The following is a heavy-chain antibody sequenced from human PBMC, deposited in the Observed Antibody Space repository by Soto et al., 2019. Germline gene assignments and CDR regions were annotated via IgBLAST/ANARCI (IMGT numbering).Heavy chain of an antibody. Sequence: QVQLVQSGAEVRKPGASVKVSCKPSGYTFNTYYLHWLRQAPGQALEWMGVIHPSGGGTTYAQKFLGRVPVTRETSTPQVFMELSSLRSDDTAVYYCARGGHIAVVTASFDNWGQGTLVTVSS. CDR2: IHPSGGGT. V-gene: IGHV1-46*02. CDR1: GYTFNTYY. CDR3: ARGGHIAVVTASFDN. D-gene: IGHD2-21*02. J-gene: IGHJ4*02.